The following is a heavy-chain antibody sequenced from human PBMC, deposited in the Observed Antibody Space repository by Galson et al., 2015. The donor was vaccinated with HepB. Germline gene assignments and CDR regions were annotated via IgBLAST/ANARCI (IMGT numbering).Heavy chain of an antibody. D-gene: IGHD4-17*01. CDR2: ISAYNGNT. Sequence: SVKVSCKASGYTFTSYGISWVRQAPGQGLEWMGWISAYNGNTNYAQKLQGRVTMTTDTSTSTAYMELRSLRSDDTAVYYCARDHEAVTTVEGDAFDIWGQGTMVTVSS. CDR3: ARDHEAVTTVEGDAFDI. V-gene: IGHV1-18*04. J-gene: IGHJ3*02. CDR1: GYTFTSYG.